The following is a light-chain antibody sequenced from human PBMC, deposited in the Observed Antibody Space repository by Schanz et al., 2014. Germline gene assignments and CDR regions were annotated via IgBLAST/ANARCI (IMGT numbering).Light chain of an antibody. J-gene: IGLJ3*02. CDR2: NVN. CDR1: SSDVGSYDY. CDR3: SSYTSSDNLV. Sequence: QSALIQPPSVSGSPGQSVTISCTGTSSDVGSYDYVSWYQQHPGTVPKPIIYNVNTQPSGVPDRFSGSKSGNTASLTISGLQAEDEADYYCSSYTSSDNLVFGGGTKVTVL. V-gene: IGLV2-18*02.